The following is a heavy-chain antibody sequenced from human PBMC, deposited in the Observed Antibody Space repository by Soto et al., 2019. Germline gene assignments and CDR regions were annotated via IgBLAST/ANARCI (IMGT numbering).Heavy chain of an antibody. CDR3: AADGLDILTGYSYGMDV. J-gene: IGHJ6*02. V-gene: IGHV1-58*01. Sequence: SVKVSCEASGFTFTSSAVQWVRQARGQRLEWIGWIVVGSGNTNYAQKFQERVTITRDMSTSTAYMELSSLRSEDTAVYYCAADGLDILTGYSYGMDVWGQGTTVTVSS. CDR1: GFTFTSSA. CDR2: IVVGSGNT. D-gene: IGHD3-9*01.